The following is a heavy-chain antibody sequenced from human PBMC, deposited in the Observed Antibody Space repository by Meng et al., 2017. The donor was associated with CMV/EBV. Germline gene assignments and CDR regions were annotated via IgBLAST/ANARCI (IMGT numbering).Heavy chain of an antibody. CDR2: IKQDGSEK. Sequence: GGSLRLSCAASGFTFSSYWMSWVRQAPGKGLEWVANIKQDGSEKYYVDSVKGRFTISRDNAKNSLYLQMNSLRAEDTAVYYCARGGVRYCGGDCYPTRFDYWGQGTLVTVSS. J-gene: IGHJ4*02. CDR3: ARGGVRYCGGDCYPTRFDY. D-gene: IGHD2-21*01. CDR1: GFTFSSYW. V-gene: IGHV3-7*03.